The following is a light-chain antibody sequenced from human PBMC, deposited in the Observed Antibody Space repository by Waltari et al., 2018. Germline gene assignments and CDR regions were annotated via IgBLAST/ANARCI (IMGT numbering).Light chain of an antibody. CDR1: NIGSKS. CDR3: QVWDDNSEQVI. J-gene: IGLJ2*01. V-gene: IGLV3-21*02. Sequence: SFVVTQTPSVSVAPGQTAKIECGGQNIGSKSVQWYQQKAGQAPVLVIYDDSDRHTGIPERFSGSNSRNTATLTISSVEAGDEADYYCQVWDDNSEQVIFGGGSKLTVL. CDR2: DDS.